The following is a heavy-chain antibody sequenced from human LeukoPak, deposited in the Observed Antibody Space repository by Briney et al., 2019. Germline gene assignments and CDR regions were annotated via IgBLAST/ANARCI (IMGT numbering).Heavy chain of an antibody. V-gene: IGHV3-30*02. CDR3: ATMTTSGAFDV. D-gene: IGHD2/OR15-2a*01. J-gene: IGHJ3*01. CDR1: GFTFSTYG. CDR2: IRYDGSSK. Sequence: PGGSLRLSRAASGFTFSTYGIHWVRQAPNKGLEWVTFIRYDGSSKYYADSVKGRFAISRDNSKNTLYLQMSSLRGEDTAVYCCATMTTSGAFDVWGQGTMVTVSS.